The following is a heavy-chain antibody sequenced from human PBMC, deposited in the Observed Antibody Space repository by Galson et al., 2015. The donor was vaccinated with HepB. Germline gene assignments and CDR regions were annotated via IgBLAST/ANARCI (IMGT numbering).Heavy chain of an antibody. Sequence: SLRLSCAASGFTFSSYSMNWVRQAPGKGLEWFSSISSSSYIYYADSVKGRFTISRDNAKNSLYLQMNSLRAEDTAVYYCASGGQQLALGYWGQGTLVPVSS. J-gene: IGHJ4*02. CDR2: ISSSSYI. CDR1: GFTFSSYS. D-gene: IGHD6-13*01. V-gene: IGHV3-21*01. CDR3: ASGGQQLALGY.